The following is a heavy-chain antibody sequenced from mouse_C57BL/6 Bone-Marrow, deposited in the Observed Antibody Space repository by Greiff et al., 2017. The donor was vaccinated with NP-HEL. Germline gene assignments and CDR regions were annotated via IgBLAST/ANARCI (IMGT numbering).Heavy chain of an antibody. CDR2: ISDGGSYT. V-gene: IGHV5-4*01. Sequence: EVMLVESGGGLVKPGGSLKLSCAASGFTFSSYAMSWVRQTPEKRLEWVATISDGGSYTYYPDNVKGRFTISRDNAKNNLYLQMSHLKSEDTAMYYCARDRGCYYYGSSWYFDVWGTGTTVTVSS. D-gene: IGHD1-1*01. CDR3: ARDRGCYYYGSSWYFDV. J-gene: IGHJ1*03. CDR1: GFTFSSYA.